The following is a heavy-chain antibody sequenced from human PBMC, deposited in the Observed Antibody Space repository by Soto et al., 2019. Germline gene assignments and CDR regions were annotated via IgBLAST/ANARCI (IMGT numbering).Heavy chain of an antibody. CDR3: ARADRTLVTSYSLDV. D-gene: IGHD2-21*02. Sequence: PSETVSVTCAVYGGSFSGYYWTWIRQPPGKGLEWIGEINHSGTINFNPSLKSRLTISLDTSKKHFSLKLSSVTDADTAAYYCARADRTLVTSYSLDVWGQGTTVTVSS. J-gene: IGHJ6*02. CDR1: GGSFSGYY. CDR2: INHSGTI. V-gene: IGHV4-34*01.